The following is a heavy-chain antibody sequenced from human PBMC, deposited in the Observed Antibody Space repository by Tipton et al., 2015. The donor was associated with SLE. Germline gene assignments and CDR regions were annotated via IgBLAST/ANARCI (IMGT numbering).Heavy chain of an antibody. D-gene: IGHD6-13*01. V-gene: IGHV4-59*01. CDR3: ARAPTAAPSGYYYGLDV. CDR2: IYYSGST. CDR1: GGSISSYY. Sequence: TLSLTCTVSGGSISSYYWSWIRQPPGKGLEWIGYIYYSGSTNYNPSLKSRVTISVDTSKNQFSLKLSSVTAADTAVYYCARAPTAAPSGYYYGLDVWGQGTTVTVSS. J-gene: IGHJ6*02.